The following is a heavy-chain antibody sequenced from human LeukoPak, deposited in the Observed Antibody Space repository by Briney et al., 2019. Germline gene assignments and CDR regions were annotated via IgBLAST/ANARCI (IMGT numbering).Heavy chain of an antibody. Sequence: GGSLRLSCAASGFTFSSYSMNWVRQAPGKGLEWVSSISSSSSYIYYADSVKGRFTISRDNAENSLYLQMNSLRAEDTAVYYCARAGEEWLRFDYYYYGMDVWGQGTTVTVSS. V-gene: IGHV3-21*01. CDR3: ARAGEEWLRFDYYYYGMDV. CDR1: GFTFSSYS. CDR2: ISSSSSYI. J-gene: IGHJ6*02. D-gene: IGHD5-12*01.